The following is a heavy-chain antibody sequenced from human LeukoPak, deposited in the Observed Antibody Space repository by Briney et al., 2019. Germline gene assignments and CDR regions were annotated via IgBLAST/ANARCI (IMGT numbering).Heavy chain of an antibody. V-gene: IGHV4-59*01. CDR3: AREMNYYDSTGYYLHYFEY. D-gene: IGHD3-22*01. J-gene: IGHJ4*02. CDR1: GGGSISSVY. CDR2: VHYSWST. Sequence: SETLSLTCTVSGGGSISSVYWSWIRQAPGKGREWIGYVHYSWSTDYNPSLKYRVTMSVDTSKNQISLKLSSVTAADTAVYFCAREMNYYDSTGYYLHYFEYWGQGSMVTVCS.